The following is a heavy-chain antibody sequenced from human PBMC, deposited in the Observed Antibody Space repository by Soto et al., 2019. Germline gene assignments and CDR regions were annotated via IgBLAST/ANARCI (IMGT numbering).Heavy chain of an antibody. V-gene: IGHV4-34*01. Sequence: ETLSLTCAVYGGSFSGYYWSWIRQPPGKGLEWIGEINHSGSTNYNPSLKSRVTISVDTSKNQFSLKLSSVTAADTAVYYCASGGIRKTYYYGSGRRGYGMDVWGQGTTVTVSS. J-gene: IGHJ6*02. CDR2: INHSGST. CDR1: GGSFSGYY. CDR3: ASGGIRKTYYYGSGRRGYGMDV. D-gene: IGHD3-10*01.